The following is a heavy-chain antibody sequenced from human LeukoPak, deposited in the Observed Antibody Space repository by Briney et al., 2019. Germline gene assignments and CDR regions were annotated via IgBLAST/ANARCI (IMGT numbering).Heavy chain of an antibody. V-gene: IGHV1-69*05. CDR3: ARYGDYVGRYYFDY. Sequence: SEKVSCKASGGTFSSYAISWVRQAPGQGLEWMGGIIPIFGTANYAQKFQGGVTMTTDTSTSTAYMELRSLRSDDTAVYYCARYGDYVGRYYFDYWGQGTLVTVSS. CDR1: GGTFSSYA. J-gene: IGHJ4*02. D-gene: IGHD4-17*01. CDR2: IIPIFGTA.